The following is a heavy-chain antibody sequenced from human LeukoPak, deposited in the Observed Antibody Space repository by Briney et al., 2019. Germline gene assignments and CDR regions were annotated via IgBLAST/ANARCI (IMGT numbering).Heavy chain of an antibody. CDR1: GYCFTSYP. V-gene: IGHV5-51*01. CDR2: IYPGDSDT. CDR3: ARRYSGSYYVVDY. Sequence: GESLKISCKGSGYCFTSYPIGWVRQMPGKGLEWLGIIYPGDSDTRYSPSFQGQVTISADKSISTAYLQWSSLKASDTAMYYCARRYSGSYYVVDYWGQGTLVTVSS. J-gene: IGHJ4*02. D-gene: IGHD1-26*01.